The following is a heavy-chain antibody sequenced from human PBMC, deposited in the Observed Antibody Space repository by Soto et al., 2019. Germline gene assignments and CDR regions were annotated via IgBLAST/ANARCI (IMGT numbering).Heavy chain of an antibody. J-gene: IGHJ3*01. CDR3: AKVGMPTVTNDALDV. CDR2: VSGNGGGT. CDR1: GFAFSNYA. V-gene: IGHV3-23*01. Sequence: EVQLLESGGGLVQPGGSLRLSCVVSGFAFSNYAISWVRQPPGKGLEWVSVVSGNGGGTDYPGSVKGRFTTSRDNSKNTLYREMTRPRAEDTAIYYCAKVGMPTVTNDALDVWGQEAMVTVPS. D-gene: IGHD4-17*01.